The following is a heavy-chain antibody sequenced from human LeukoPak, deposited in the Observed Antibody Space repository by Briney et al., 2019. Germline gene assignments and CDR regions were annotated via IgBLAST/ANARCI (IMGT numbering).Heavy chain of an antibody. CDR1: GSSSTNYW. V-gene: IGHV5-51*01. CDR3: ARHRDGYNPFDY. J-gene: IGHJ4*02. Sequence: GASLKISYKGSGSSSTNYWIGWVRPIPGKGLEWMGIIYPFNSDTRYSPSFQGQVTISADESINTTYLQWGSLKASDTAIYYCARHRDGYNPFDYWGQGTLVTVSS. CDR2: IYPFNSDT. D-gene: IGHD5-24*01.